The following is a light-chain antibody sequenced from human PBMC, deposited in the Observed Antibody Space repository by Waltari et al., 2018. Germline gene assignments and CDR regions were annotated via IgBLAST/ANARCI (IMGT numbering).Light chain of an antibody. CDR1: QTISRF. Sequence: DVQMTQSPSSLSASVGDRVTITCRASQTISRFLNWYQQKPGKAPNLLIYAASTLQSGVPSRFSGSGSGTDFTLTISSLHPEDFATYYCQQTYNAPLTFGGGTEVEIK. CDR2: AAS. J-gene: IGKJ4*01. V-gene: IGKV1-39*01. CDR3: QQTYNAPLT.